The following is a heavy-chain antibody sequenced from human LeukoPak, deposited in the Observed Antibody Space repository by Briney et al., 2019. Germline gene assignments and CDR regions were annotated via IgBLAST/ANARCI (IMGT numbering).Heavy chain of an antibody. CDR2: ISSSGST. CDR3: ARTTEDCSRTSCYQYWFDP. Sequence: SETLSLTCTVSGGSISSYYWSWIRQPAGKGLEWIGRISSSGSTNYNPSLKSRVTISVDTSKNQFSLKLSSVTAADTAVYYCARTTEDCSRTSCYQYWFDPWGQGTLVTVSS. V-gene: IGHV4-4*07. J-gene: IGHJ5*02. D-gene: IGHD2-2*01. CDR1: GGSISSYY.